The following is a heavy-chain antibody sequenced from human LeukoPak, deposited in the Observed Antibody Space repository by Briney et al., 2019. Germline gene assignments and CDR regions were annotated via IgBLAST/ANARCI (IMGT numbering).Heavy chain of an antibody. V-gene: IGHV3-23*01. D-gene: IGHD2-15*01. CDR3: AKKSPGWSHFDP. CDR1: GVTFSSYS. J-gene: IGHJ5*02. CDR2: ISGSGATI. Sequence: PGGSLRLSCVASGVTFSSYSMNWVRQAPGKGLEWVATISGSGATIYYLYSVKGRFTISRDNSKNTLYLQMNSLRAEDTAVYYCAKKSPGWSHFDPWGQGTLVTVSS.